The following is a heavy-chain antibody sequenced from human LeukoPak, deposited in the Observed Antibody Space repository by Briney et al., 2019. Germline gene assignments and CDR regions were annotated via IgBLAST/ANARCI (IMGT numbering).Heavy chain of an antibody. CDR1: GVTFSTDW. D-gene: IGHD5-12*01. J-gene: IGHJ1*01. CDR3: ARDSPGYGAYVS. CDR2: IKEDGSRE. Sequence: GGALRLSCVPSGVTFSTDWVTSVRQAPGRGLGWGANIKEDGSREYYVDSVKGRFTISRDNAKNSLYLQMDSLTAEDTAVYYCARDSPGYGAYVSWGQGTLVSVSS. V-gene: IGHV3-7*01.